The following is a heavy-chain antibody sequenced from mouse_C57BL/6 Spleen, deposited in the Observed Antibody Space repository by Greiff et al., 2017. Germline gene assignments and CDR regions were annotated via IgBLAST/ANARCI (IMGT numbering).Heavy chain of an antibody. CDR1: GYTFTSYW. CDR3: ASYYGSSSDYFDY. Sequence: QVQLKQPGAELVKPGASVKLSCKASGYTFTSYWMHWVKQRPGQGLEWIGMIHPNSGSTNYNEKFKSKATLTVDQSSSTAYMQLSSLTSEDSAVYYCASYYGSSSDYFDYWGQGTTLTVSS. J-gene: IGHJ2*01. D-gene: IGHD1-1*01. V-gene: IGHV1-64*01. CDR2: IHPNSGST.